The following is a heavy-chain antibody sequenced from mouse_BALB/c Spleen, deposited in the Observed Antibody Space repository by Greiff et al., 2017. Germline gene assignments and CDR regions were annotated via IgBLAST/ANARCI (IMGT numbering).Heavy chain of an antibody. CDR1: GYAFSSYW. J-gene: IGHJ4*01. Sequence: VQLQQSGAELVRPGSSVKISCKASGYAFSSYWMNWVKQRPGQGLEWIGQIYPGDGDTNYNGKFKGKATLTADKSYSTAYMQLSSLTSEDSAVYFCARWGLGYAMDDWGQGTSVTVSS. D-gene: IGHD3-1*01. CDR2: IYPGDGDT. CDR3: ARWGLGYAMDD. V-gene: IGHV1-80*01.